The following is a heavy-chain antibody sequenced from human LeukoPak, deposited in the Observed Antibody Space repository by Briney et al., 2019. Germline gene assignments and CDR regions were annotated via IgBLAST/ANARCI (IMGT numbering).Heavy chain of an antibody. V-gene: IGHV7-4-1*02. Sequence: ASVKVSCKASGYTFGGFAMNWVRQAPGQGLEWMGWINTNTGNPAYAQGFTGRFVFSLDTSVSTAYLQISSLKAEDTAVYYCARVAYSSGWNRFGYWGQGTLVTVSS. CDR2: INTNTGNP. CDR1: GYTFGGFA. D-gene: IGHD6-19*01. J-gene: IGHJ4*02. CDR3: ARVAYSSGWNRFGY.